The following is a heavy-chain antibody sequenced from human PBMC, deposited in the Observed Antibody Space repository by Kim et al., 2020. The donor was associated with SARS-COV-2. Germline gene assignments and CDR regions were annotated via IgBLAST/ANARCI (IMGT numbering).Heavy chain of an antibody. V-gene: IGHV3-9*01. D-gene: IGHD3-10*01. CDR3: AKDTGTMVRGVPDY. J-gene: IGHJ4*02. Sequence: ADSVKGRFTITRDNAKNSLYLQMNSLRAEDTALYYCAKDTGTMVRGVPDYWGQGTLVTVSS.